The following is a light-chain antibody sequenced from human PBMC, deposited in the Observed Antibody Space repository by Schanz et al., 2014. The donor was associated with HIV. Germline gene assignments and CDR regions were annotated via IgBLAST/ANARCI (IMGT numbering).Light chain of an antibody. CDR3: LQHNAYPLT. V-gene: IGKV3-20*01. CDR1: QSVSSSY. Sequence: EIVLTQSPGTLSLSPGERATLSCRVSQSVSSSYLAWYQQKPGQAPRLLIYGSSIRATGIPDRFSGSGSGTDFTLTISSLQPDDFATYYCLQHNAYPLTFGQGTRLDI. J-gene: IGKJ5*01. CDR2: GSS.